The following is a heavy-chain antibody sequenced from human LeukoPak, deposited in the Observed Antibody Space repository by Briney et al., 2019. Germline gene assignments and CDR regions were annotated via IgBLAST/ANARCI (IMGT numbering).Heavy chain of an antibody. Sequence: GGSLRLSCAASGFTFSNHWMHWVRQAPGKGLMWVSRINRGGSRTDYADSVKGRFTISRDDAKNTLYLQLNSLRAEDTAVYFCARGGSDTAMAHDYWGQGTLVSVSS. V-gene: IGHV3-74*01. CDR1: GFTFSNHW. CDR3: ARGGSDTAMAHDY. CDR2: INRGGSRT. J-gene: IGHJ4*02. D-gene: IGHD5-18*01.